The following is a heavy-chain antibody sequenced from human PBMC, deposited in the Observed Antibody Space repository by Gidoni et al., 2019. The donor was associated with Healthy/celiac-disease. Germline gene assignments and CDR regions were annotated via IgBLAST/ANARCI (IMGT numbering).Heavy chain of an antibody. CDR2: IYHSGST. V-gene: IGHV4-30-2*01. CDR1: GGSIRSGGYS. J-gene: IGHJ3*02. Sequence: QLQLQESGSGLVKPSQTLSLTCAVSGGSIRSGGYSWTWIRQPPGKGLEWIGYIYHSGSTYYNPSLKSRVTISVDRSKNQFSLKLSSVTAADTAVYYCARGRSYYCSSTSCYPGDAFDIWGQGTMVTVSS. CDR3: ARGRSYYCSSTSCYPGDAFDI. D-gene: IGHD2-2*01.